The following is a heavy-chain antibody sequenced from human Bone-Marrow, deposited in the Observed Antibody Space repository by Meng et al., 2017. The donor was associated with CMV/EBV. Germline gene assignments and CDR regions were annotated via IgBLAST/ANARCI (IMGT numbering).Heavy chain of an antibody. D-gene: IGHD5-24*01. CDR2: ISTSSSYI. CDR3: ARDEGATITTFDY. V-gene: IGHV3-21*06. J-gene: IGHJ4*02. CDR1: GFTFSPYS. Sequence: GESLKISCVGSGFTFSPYSMNWVRQAPGKGLEWVSSISTSSSYIHYADSVTGRFTISRDNAKNTLYLQMNSLRAEDTAVYYCARDEGATITTFDYWGQGTLVTVSS.